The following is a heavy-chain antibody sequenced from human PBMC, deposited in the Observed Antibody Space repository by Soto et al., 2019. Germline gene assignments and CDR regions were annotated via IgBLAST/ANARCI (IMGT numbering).Heavy chain of an antibody. CDR1: EGTFSSYA. CDR2: IIPIFGTA. Sequence: QVQLVQSGAEVKKPGSSVKVSCKASEGTFSSYAISWVRQAPGQGLEWMGGIIPIFGTANYAQKFQGRVTITAAESTSTAYMELSSLRSEDTAVYYCARERYCSGGSCFSVWFDPWGQGTLVTVSS. D-gene: IGHD2-15*01. J-gene: IGHJ5*02. CDR3: ARERYCSGGSCFSVWFDP. V-gene: IGHV1-69*01.